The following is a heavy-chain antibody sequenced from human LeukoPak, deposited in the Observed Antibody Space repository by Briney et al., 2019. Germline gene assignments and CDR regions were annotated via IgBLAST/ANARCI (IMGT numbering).Heavy chain of an antibody. CDR3: TRVYSSSSLFDY. CDR1: GFTFSGSA. V-gene: IGHV3-73*01. D-gene: IGHD6-6*01. Sequence: GGSLRLSCAASGFTFSGSAMHWVRQASGKGLEWVGRIRSRADNYATAYAASVRGRFTISRDDSKNTAYPQMNSLQSEDTAVYYCTRVYSSSSLFDYWGQGTLVTVSS. J-gene: IGHJ4*02. CDR2: IRSRADNYAT.